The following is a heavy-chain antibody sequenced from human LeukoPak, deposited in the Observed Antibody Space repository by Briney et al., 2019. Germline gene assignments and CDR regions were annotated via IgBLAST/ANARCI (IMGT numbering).Heavy chain of an antibody. J-gene: IGHJ4*02. V-gene: IGHV3-23*01. D-gene: IGHD6-13*01. CDR3: AKTYSSSWYPLYYFDY. CDR2: TSGSGGST. Sequence: GGYLRLYCAASGFTFSSYAVSWVRQAPGKGLEWVSATSGSGGSTYYADSVKGRFTISRDNSKNTLYLQMNSLRAEDTSVYYCAKTYSSSWYPLYYFDYWGQGTLVTVSS. CDR1: GFTFSSYA.